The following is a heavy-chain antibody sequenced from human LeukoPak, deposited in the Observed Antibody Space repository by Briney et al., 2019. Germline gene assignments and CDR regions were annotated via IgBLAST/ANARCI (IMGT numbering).Heavy chain of an antibody. CDR2: TRTKAKDYTT. D-gene: IGHD4-17*01. Sequence: GRSLRLSCATSGFTFSDHYMDWVRQAPGKGLEWVARTRTKAKDYTTEYAASVKGRFTVSRDESMHSLYLQMNSLKTEDTAVYYYARGPTVTFNYHYGMDVWGQGTTVTVSS. V-gene: IGHV3-72*01. CDR3: ARGPTVTFNYHYGMDV. J-gene: IGHJ6*02. CDR1: GFTFSDHY.